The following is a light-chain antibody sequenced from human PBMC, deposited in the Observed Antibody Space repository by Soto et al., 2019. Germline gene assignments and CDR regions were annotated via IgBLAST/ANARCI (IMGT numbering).Light chain of an antibody. Sequence: EIFMTQSPATLSLSHWERGTLSWRASQSVSNNLAWYQQKPGQAPRLFMCGASTRATGIPARFSGSGSGTEFTLTISSLQSEDFAVYYCQQYNDWPITFGQGTRLEIK. CDR1: QSVSNN. CDR3: QQYNDWPIT. CDR2: GAS. V-gene: IGKV3-15*01. J-gene: IGKJ5*01.